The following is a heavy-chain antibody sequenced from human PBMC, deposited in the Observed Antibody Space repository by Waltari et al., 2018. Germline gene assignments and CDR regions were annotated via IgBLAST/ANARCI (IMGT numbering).Heavy chain of an antibody. D-gene: IGHD6-6*01. Sequence: QVQLQESGPGLVKPSETLSLTCTVSGGSISSHYWSWIRQPPGKGLEWIGYIYYSGSTNYNPSLKSRVTMSVDTSKTQFSLKLSSVTAVDTAVYYCAREGYSSSSGYGMDVWGQGTTITVSS. CDR1: GGSISSHY. CDR3: AREGYSSSSGYGMDV. J-gene: IGHJ6*02. CDR2: IYYSGST. V-gene: IGHV4-59*11.